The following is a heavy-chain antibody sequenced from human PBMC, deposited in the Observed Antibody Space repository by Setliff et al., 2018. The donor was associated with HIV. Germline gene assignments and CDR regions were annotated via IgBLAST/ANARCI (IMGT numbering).Heavy chain of an antibody. CDR3: ARHNVITYGGLLFDYYYYGLDV. D-gene: IGHD3-16*01. CDR1: GGSINDQY. V-gene: IGHV4-59*11. Sequence: SETLSLTCTVPGGSINDQYFSWIRQPPGKGLEWIGSIDYSESTKYNPSLNSRGTISLDKPKNELSLKLTSVTAVDTAVYYCARHNVITYGGLLFDYYYYGLDVWGHGTTVTVSS. J-gene: IGHJ6*02. CDR2: IDYSEST.